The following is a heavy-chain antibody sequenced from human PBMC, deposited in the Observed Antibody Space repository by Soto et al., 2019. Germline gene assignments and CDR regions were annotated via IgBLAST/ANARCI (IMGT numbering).Heavy chain of an antibody. D-gene: IGHD4-17*01. J-gene: IGHJ5*02. CDR1: GYTFTSYY. CDR3: ARIGALDGDFDP. V-gene: IGHV1-46*01. CDR2: INPSGGST. Sequence: QVQLVQSGAEVKKPGASVKVSCKASGYTFTSYYMHWVRQAPGQGLEWMGIINPSGGSTSYAQKFQGRVTMTRDTSTSTVYMDLSSLRSEDTAVYYCARIGALDGDFDPWGQGTLVTVSS.